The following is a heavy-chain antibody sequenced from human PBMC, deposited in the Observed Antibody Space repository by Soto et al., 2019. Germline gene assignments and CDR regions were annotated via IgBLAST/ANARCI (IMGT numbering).Heavy chain of an antibody. CDR2: ISSNGGST. J-gene: IGHJ4*02. Sequence: GESLRLSCSASGFTFSSYAMHWVRQAPGKGLEYVSAISSNGGSTYYADSVKGRFTISRDNSKNTLYLQMSSLRAEDTAVYYCVKDQTVSSAYYDILTGPLYFDYWGQGTLVTVSS. D-gene: IGHD3-9*01. V-gene: IGHV3-64D*06. CDR1: GFTFSSYA. CDR3: VKDQTVSSAYYDILTGPLYFDY.